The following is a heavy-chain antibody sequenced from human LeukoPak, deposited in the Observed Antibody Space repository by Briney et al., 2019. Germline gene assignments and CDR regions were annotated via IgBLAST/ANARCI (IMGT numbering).Heavy chain of an antibody. CDR1: GYTFTGYY. Sequence: ASVKVSCKASGYTFTGYYMHWGRQAPGQGLEWMGRINPNSGGTNYAQKFQGRVTMTRDTSISTAHMELSRLRSDDTAVYYCASFRSSGMYYFDYWGQGTLVTVSS. V-gene: IGHV1-2*06. CDR3: ASFRSSGMYYFDY. J-gene: IGHJ4*02. CDR2: INPNSGGT. D-gene: IGHD3-3*01.